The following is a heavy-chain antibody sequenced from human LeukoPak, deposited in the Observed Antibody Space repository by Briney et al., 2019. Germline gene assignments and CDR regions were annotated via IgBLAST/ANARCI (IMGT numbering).Heavy chain of an antibody. J-gene: IGHJ4*02. D-gene: IGHD3-10*01. V-gene: IGHV4-34*01. CDR1: GGSFSGYY. CDR3: ATEDLGLLRFGTSGYHFDY. Sequence: SETLSLTCGVYGGSFSGYYWSWIRQPPGKGLEWIGEINHSGRTNYNPSLKSRVTISADTSKHQFSLRLSSVTAADTAVYFCATEDLGLLRFGTSGYHFDYWGQGTLVTVPS. CDR2: INHSGRT.